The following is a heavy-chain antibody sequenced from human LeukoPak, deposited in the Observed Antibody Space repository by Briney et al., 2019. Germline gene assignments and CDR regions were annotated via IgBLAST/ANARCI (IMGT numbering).Heavy chain of an antibody. V-gene: IGHV3-43*02. CDR3: AKDIRTTVTPGFLDY. Sequence: GGSLRLSCAASGFTFDDYAMHWVRQAPGKGLEWVSLISGDGGSTYYADSVKGRFTISRDNSKNSLYLQMNSLRTEDTALYYCAKDIRTTVTPGFLDYWGQGTLVTVSS. D-gene: IGHD4-17*01. J-gene: IGHJ4*02. CDR2: ISGDGGST. CDR1: GFTFDDYA.